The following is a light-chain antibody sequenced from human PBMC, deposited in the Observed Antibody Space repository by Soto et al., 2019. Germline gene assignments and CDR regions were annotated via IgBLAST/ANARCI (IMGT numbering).Light chain of an antibody. Sequence: EIVMTQSPATLSVSPGERATLSCRASQSVSSNLAWYQQKPGQAPRLLIYGASTRATGIPARFSGSGSGTEFTLTISSLQSEDFAVYYCKQYNNWPPETFGQGTNVDIK. CDR3: KQYNNWPPET. CDR1: QSVSSN. J-gene: IGKJ1*01. CDR2: GAS. V-gene: IGKV3-15*01.